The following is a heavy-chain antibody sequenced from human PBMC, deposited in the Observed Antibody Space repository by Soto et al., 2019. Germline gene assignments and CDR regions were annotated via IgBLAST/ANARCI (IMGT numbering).Heavy chain of an antibody. Sequence: PGGSLRLSCAASGFTFSSYSMNWVRQAPGKGLEWVSTIGSSTSYTYYADSVKGRFTISRDNARNSLYLQMNSLRAEDTAVYYCTRDXAMVESGSYYFSYGMDVWGQGTTVTVSS. CDR3: TRDXAMVESGSYYFSYGMDV. J-gene: IGHJ6*02. D-gene: IGHD1-26*01. CDR1: GFTFSSYS. V-gene: IGHV3-21*01. CDR2: IGSSTSYT.